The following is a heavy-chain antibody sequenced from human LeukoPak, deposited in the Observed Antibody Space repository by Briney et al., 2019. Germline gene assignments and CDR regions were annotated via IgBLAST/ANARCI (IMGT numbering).Heavy chain of an antibody. V-gene: IGHV3-7*01. CDR3: ASRGSYVDY. Sequence: GGSLRLSCAASEFTFSSYWMSWVRQAPGRGLEWVASIKQEGSDKYYVDSVKGRFTISRDNAKKSLYLQMNSLRAEDTAVYYCASRGSYVDYWGQGTLVTVSS. CDR1: EFTFSSYW. J-gene: IGHJ4*02. CDR2: IKQEGSDK. D-gene: IGHD3-16*01.